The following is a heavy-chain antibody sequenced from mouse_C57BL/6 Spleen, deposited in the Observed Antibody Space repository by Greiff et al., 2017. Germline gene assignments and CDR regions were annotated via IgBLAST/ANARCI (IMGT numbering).Heavy chain of an antibody. CDR1: GFNIKDYY. CDR2: IDPADGDT. D-gene: IGHD2-1*01. V-gene: IGHV14-1*01. CDR3: TPFYPWFAY. J-gene: IGHJ3*01. Sequence: VQLQQSVAELVRPGASVKLSCTASGFNIKDYYMHWVKQRPEQGLEWIGRIDPADGDTEYAPKFQGKATMPADTSSNTAYLQLSSLTSGDTAVYYSTPFYPWFAYWGQGTLVTVSA.